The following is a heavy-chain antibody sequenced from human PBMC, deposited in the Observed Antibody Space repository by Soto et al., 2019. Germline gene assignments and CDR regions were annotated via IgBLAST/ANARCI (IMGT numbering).Heavy chain of an antibody. D-gene: IGHD3-16*01. CDR2: ISSSSSYI. CDR3: ARDPSIGGTSDWFDP. Sequence: EVQLVESGGGLVKPGGSLRLYCAASGFTFSTYNMNWVRQTPGKGLEWVSYISSSSSYIYYADSVKGRFTISRDNAKNSLSLQMNSLRAEDTAVYYCARDPSIGGTSDWFDPWGQGTLVTVSS. V-gene: IGHV3-21*01. J-gene: IGHJ5*02. CDR1: GFTFSTYN.